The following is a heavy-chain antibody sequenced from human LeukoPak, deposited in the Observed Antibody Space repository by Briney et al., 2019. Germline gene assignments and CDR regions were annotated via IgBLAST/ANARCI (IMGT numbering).Heavy chain of an antibody. J-gene: IGHJ4*02. V-gene: IGHV3-48*03. CDR2: ISSSATTI. CDR3: ARGGISFAY. CDR1: GFTFTSYE. Sequence: PGASLRLSCAASGFTFTSYEMNWVRQAPGKGLEWISYISSSATTIHYADSVKGRFTISRDNAKQSVCLQMNSLRVEDTAVYYCARGGISFAYWGQGTLVTVSS.